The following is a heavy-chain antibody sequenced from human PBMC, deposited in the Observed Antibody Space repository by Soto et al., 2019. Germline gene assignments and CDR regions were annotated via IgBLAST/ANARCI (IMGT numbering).Heavy chain of an antibody. Sequence: QVQLVQSGAEVKKPGSSVKVSCKASGGTFSSYTISWVRQAPGQGLEWMGRIIPILGIANYAQKFPGRVTITADKSTSTAYMELSSLRSEDTAVYYCARGSWQQLDYWGQGTLVTVSS. CDR1: GGTFSSYT. CDR2: IIPILGIA. CDR3: ARGSWQQLDY. V-gene: IGHV1-69*02. D-gene: IGHD6-13*01. J-gene: IGHJ4*02.